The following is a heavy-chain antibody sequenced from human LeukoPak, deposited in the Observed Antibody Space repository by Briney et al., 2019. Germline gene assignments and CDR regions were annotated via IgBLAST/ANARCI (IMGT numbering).Heavy chain of an antibody. Sequence: GASVKVSCKIYGGTFNNYAINWVRQAPGQGLEWMGGIIPLFRTANYAQNFQGRVTITADDSTRTAYMELSSLRSEDTAVYYCARIMEYCSSTSCYYGMDVWGQGTTVTVSS. V-gene: IGHV1-69*01. D-gene: IGHD2-2*01. CDR1: GGTFNNYA. CDR3: ARIMEYCSSTSCYYGMDV. CDR2: IIPLFRTA. J-gene: IGHJ6*02.